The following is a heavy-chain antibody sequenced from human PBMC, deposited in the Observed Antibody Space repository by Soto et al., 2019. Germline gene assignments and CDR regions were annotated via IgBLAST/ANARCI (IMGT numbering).Heavy chain of an antibody. CDR1: GDSISSGGHY. CDR3: ARLYTYGNYYFDY. J-gene: IGHJ4*02. CDR2: VYYTGSG. D-gene: IGHD2-2*02. Sequence: SETLSLTCTVSGDSISSGGHYWSWIRQVPGRGLEWLGYVYYTGSGYYSPSLKSRLTMSVDTSNNQFSLTLSSVTPADTAVYFCARLYTYGNYYFDYWGQGTLVTAPQ. V-gene: IGHV4-31*03.